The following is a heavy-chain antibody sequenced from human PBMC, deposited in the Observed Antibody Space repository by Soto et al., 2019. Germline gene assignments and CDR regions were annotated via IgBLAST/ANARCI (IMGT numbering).Heavy chain of an antibody. V-gene: IGHV3-48*02. CDR2: ISSSSSTI. CDR1: GFTFSSYS. D-gene: IGHD3-22*01. CDR3: ARGNDYDDSSGYRIWYFDL. Sequence: EVQLVESGGGLVQPGGSLRLSCAASGFTFSSYSMNWVRQAPGKGLEWVSYISSSSSTIYYADSVKGRFTISRDNAKNSLYLQMNSLRDEDTAVYYCARGNDYDDSSGYRIWYFDLWGRGTLVTVSS. J-gene: IGHJ2*01.